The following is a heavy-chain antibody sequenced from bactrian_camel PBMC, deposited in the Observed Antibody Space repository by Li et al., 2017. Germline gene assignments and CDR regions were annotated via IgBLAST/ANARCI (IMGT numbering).Heavy chain of an antibody. Sequence: HVQLVESGRGLVEPGGSLRLSCTASGSTSSVYCMGWFRQAPGKGREAVSVIGSDGSTAYADSVKGRFTISRDNAKDTLYLQMNSLKIEDTAVYYCALGSSRQATMTARGKGTQVTVS. J-gene: IGHJ4*01. CDR1: GSTSSVYC. D-gene: IGHD3*01. V-gene: IGHV3S53*01. CDR2: IGSDGST.